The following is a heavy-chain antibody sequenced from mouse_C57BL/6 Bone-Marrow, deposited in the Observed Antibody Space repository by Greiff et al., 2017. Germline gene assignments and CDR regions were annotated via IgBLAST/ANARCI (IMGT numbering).Heavy chain of an antibody. D-gene: IGHD2-4*01. CDR2: ISYDGSN. V-gene: IGHV3-6*01. CDR1: GYSITSGYY. J-gene: IGHJ2*01. Sequence: EVKLVESGPGLVKPSQSLSLTCSVTGYSITSGYYWNWIRQFPGNKLEWMGYISYDGSNNYNPSLQNRISITRDTSKNQFFLKLNSVTTEDTATYYCASMITTHYFDYWGQGTTLTVSS. CDR3: ASMITTHYFDY.